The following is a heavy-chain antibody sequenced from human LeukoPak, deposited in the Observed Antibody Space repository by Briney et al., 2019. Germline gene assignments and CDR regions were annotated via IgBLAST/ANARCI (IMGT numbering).Heavy chain of an antibody. Sequence: GGSLRLSCTASGFTFGDYAMRWVRQAPGKGLEWVGFIRSKAYGGTTEYAASVKRRFTISRDDSKSIAYLQMNSLKTEDTAVYYCTREAATGYYYGSGDFDYWGQGTLVTVSS. CDR2: IRSKAYGGTT. V-gene: IGHV3-49*04. J-gene: IGHJ4*02. CDR1: GFTFGDYA. CDR3: TREAATGYYYGSGDFDY. D-gene: IGHD3-10*01.